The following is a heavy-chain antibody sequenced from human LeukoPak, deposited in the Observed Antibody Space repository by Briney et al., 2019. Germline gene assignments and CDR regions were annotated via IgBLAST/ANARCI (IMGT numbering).Heavy chain of an antibody. CDR3: ATYSLSGSYLYGMDV. V-gene: IGHV3-23*01. D-gene: IGHD1-26*01. J-gene: IGHJ6*02. Sequence: GGSLRLSCAASGFAFNNYAMRWVRQAPEKGLEWVSRISGAGDAIKYADSVKGRFTISRDNFRNILSLQMNSLRAEDTAVYYCATYSLSGSYLYGMDVWGQGTTVTASS. CDR1: GFAFNNYA. CDR2: ISGAGDAI.